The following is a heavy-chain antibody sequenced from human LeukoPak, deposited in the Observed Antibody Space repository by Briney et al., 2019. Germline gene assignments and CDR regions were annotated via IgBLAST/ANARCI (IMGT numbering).Heavy chain of an antibody. CDR1: GYNFANYW. D-gene: IGHD2-15*01. Sequence: GESLKISCTSSGYNFANYWIAWVRQMPGKGLEWMGTIYPGDSDTRYSPSFQGQVTISADKSISTAYLQWSSLKASDTAMYYCARPLLDAFDIWGQGTMVTVSS. CDR2: IYPGDSDT. J-gene: IGHJ3*02. V-gene: IGHV5-51*01. CDR3: ARPLLDAFDI.